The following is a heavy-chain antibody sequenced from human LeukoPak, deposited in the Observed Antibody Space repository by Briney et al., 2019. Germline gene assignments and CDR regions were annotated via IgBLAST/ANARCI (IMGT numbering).Heavy chain of an antibody. V-gene: IGHV1-69*13. CDR1: GGTFSSYA. J-gene: IGHJ5*02. CDR3: ASRSENWFDP. CDR2: IIPIFGTA. Sequence: ASVKVSCKASGGTFSSYAISWVRQAPGQGLEWMGGIIPIFGTANYAQKFQGRVTITADESTSTAYMELSSLRSEDTAVYYCASRSENWFDPWGQGTLVTVSS.